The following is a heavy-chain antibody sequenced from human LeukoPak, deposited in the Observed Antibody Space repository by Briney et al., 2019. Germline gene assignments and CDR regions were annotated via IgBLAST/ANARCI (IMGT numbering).Heavy chain of an antibody. J-gene: IGHJ4*02. CDR3: ARLTEDYYFDY. D-gene: IGHD1-14*01. CDR2: IYYSGST. Sequence: SETLSLTCTVSGGSISSYYWTWIRQPPGKGLEWIGHIYYSGSTNYNPSLKSRVTISVDTSKNQFSLKLSSVTAADTAVYYCARLTEDYYFDYWGLGTLVTVSS. V-gene: IGHV4-59*01. CDR1: GGSISSYY.